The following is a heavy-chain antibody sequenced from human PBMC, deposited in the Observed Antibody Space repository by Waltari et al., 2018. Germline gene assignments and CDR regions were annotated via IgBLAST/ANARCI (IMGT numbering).Heavy chain of an antibody. J-gene: IGHJ4*02. CDR3: AVGAQYCDTSNCLAS. Sequence: EVQLLESGGGLVQPGGSLRLSCAASGFTFSRYAVTWVRQAPGKGLKWVSIVSTTGKSAFYADSVKGRFTVSKDISKNTVYMQMNGLRAEDTALYYCAVGAQYCDTSNCLASWGQGTLVTVSS. CDR1: GFTFSRYA. CDR2: VSTTGKSA. D-gene: IGHD6-13*01. V-gene: IGHV3-23*01.